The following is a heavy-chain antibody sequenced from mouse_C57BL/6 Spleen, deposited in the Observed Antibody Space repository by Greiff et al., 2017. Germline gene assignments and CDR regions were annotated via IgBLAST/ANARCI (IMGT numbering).Heavy chain of an antibody. CDR1: GFTFSDYG. CDR2: ISSGSSTI. D-gene: IGHD2-4*01. J-gene: IGHJ4*01. V-gene: IGHV5-17*01. CDR3: ANYDYDEGYYAMDY. Sequence: EVKLVESGGGLVKPGGSLKLSCAASGFTFSDYGMHWVRQAPEKGLEWVAYISSGSSTIYYADTVKGRFTISRDNAKNTLFLQMTSLRSEDTAMYYCANYDYDEGYYAMDYWGQGTSVTVSS.